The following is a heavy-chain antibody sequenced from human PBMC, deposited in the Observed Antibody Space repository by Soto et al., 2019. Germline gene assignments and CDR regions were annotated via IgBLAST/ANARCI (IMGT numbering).Heavy chain of an antibody. CDR2: VYYSGST. CDR3: DSEKRGITSPLY. Sequence: QVQLQESGPGLVKPSETLSLTCTVSAGSISSGDYCWSWIRQSSGKGLEWIGSVYYSGSTYYKPSLKSQFTMSVDTSKNLFSLKLISMTATDTAVYYCDSEKRGITSPLYWGQGTLVIVSS. V-gene: IGHV4-30-4*01. CDR1: AGSISSGDYC. D-gene: IGHD3-16*01. J-gene: IGHJ4*02.